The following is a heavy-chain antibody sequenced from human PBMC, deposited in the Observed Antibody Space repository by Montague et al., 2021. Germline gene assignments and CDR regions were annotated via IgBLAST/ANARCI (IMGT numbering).Heavy chain of an antibody. CDR1: GFTFSNYA. J-gene: IGHJ5*02. CDR3: AKTSDYSVHDILDFGETPKWSDP. Sequence: SLRLSCAASGFTFSNYAMNWVRQAPGKGREWVSVIYSFGSATFYEDSVEGRFTIPRDNSKDTLYLQMSSLRSEDTAVYYLAKTSDYSVHDILDFGETPKWSDPWGRGTLVTVSS. D-gene: IGHD3-9*01. CDR2: IYSFGSAT. V-gene: IGHV3-23*03.